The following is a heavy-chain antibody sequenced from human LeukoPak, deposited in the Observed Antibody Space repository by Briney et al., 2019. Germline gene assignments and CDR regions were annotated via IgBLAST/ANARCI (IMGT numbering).Heavy chain of an antibody. CDR1: GGSISSHY. CDR2: IYYSGST. V-gene: IGHV4-59*11. Sequence: PSETLSLTCTASGGSISSHYWSWIRQPPGKGLEWIGYIYYSGSTNYNPSLKSRVTISVDTSKNQFSLKLSSVAAADTAVYYCARARGFDDFWSWNYYYYMDVWGKGTTVTVSS. D-gene: IGHD3-3*01. CDR3: ARARGFDDFWSWNYYYYMDV. J-gene: IGHJ6*03.